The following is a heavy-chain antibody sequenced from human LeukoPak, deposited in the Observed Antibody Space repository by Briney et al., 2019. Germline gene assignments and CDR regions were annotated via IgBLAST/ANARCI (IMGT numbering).Heavy chain of an antibody. D-gene: IGHD1-14*01. Sequence: ASVKVSCKASGYTFTSYYMHWVRQAPGQGLEWMGIINPSGGSTSYAQKFQGRVTMTRDTSTSTVYMELSSLRPEDTAMYYCARAAAGLRPFDYWGQGTLVTVSS. CDR1: GYTFTSYY. CDR3: ARAAAGLRPFDY. CDR2: INPSGGST. J-gene: IGHJ4*02. V-gene: IGHV1-46*01.